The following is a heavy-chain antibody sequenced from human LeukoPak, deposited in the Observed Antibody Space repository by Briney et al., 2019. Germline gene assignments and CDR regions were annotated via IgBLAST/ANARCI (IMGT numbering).Heavy chain of an antibody. CDR2: IIPILGIA. D-gene: IGHD3-16*02. Sequence: SVKGSCRASGGTFSSYTISWVRQAPGQGLEWMGRIIPILGIANYAQKFQGRVTITADKSTSTAYMESSSLRSEDTAGYHCARDSRGEYDYVWGSYRSPDYWGQGTLVTVSS. CDR3: ARDSRGEYDYVWGSYRSPDY. J-gene: IGHJ4*02. V-gene: IGHV1-69*04. CDR1: GGTFSSYT.